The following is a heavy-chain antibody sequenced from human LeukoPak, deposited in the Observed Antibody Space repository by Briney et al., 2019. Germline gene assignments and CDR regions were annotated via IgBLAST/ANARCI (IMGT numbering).Heavy chain of an antibody. J-gene: IGHJ6*03. CDR2: IKSKTDGGTT. D-gene: IGHD2-21*02. V-gene: IGHV3-15*01. CDR1: GFTFSNAR. CDR3: TTVLVVTGQKGDYYYYMDV. Sequence: GGSLRLSCAASGFTFSNARMSWARQAPGKGLDWVGRIKSKTDGGTTDYAAPVKGRFTISRDDSKNTLYLQMNSLKTEDTAVYYCTTVLVVTGQKGDYYYYMDVWGKGTTVTVSS.